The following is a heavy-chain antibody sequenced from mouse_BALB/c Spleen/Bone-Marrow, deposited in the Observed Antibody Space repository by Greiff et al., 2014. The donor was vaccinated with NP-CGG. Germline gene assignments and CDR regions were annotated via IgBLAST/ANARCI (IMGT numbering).Heavy chain of an antibody. D-gene: IGHD1-2*01. V-gene: IGHV5-6-4*01. J-gene: IGHJ3*01. Sequence: DVQLVESGGGLVKPGGSLKLSCAASGPTFSSYTMSWVRQTPEKRLEWVATISSGGSYTYYQDSVKGRFTISRDNAKNTLYLQMSSLKSEDTAMYYCTREDYGYTFAYWGQGTLVTVSA. CDR3: TREDYGYTFAY. CDR1: GPTFSSYT. CDR2: ISSGGSYT.